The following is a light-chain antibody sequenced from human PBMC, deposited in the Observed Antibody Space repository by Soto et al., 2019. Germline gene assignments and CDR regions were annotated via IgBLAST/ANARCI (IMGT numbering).Light chain of an antibody. J-gene: IGLJ2*01. V-gene: IGLV2-23*03. CDR1: SSDVGSYNL. CDR2: EGS. Sequence: QSVLTQPASVSGSPGQSITISCTGTSSDVGSYNLVSWYQQHPAKAPQLMIYEGSKRPSGVSNRFSGSKSGNTASLTISGLQAEDEADYYCYSYAVGGTFVFGGGTQLTVL. CDR3: YSYAVGGTFV.